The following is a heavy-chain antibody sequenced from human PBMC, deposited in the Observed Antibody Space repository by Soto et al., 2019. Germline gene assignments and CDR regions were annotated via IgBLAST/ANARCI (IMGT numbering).Heavy chain of an antibody. V-gene: IGHV3-30*18. J-gene: IGHJ1*01. CDR3: AKFTYYDSSGYYRAGYFQH. CDR2: ISYDGSNK. CDR1: GFTFSSYG. Sequence: GGSLRLSCAASGFTFSSYGMHWVRQAPGKGLEWVAVISYDGSNKYYADSVKGRFTISRDNSKNTLYLQMNSLRAEDTAVYYCAKFTYYDSSGYYRAGYFQHWGQGTLVTVSS. D-gene: IGHD3-22*01.